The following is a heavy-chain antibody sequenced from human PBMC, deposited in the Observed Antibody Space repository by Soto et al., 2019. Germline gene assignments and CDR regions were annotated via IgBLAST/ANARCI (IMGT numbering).Heavy chain of an antibody. D-gene: IGHD1-1*01. Sequence: QVHLVQSGAEVKKPGASVKVSCKASGYTFTSYGITWVRQAPGQGLEWMGWISAHNGNTDYAQKLQGRVIVTRDPSPSPAYMELRSLISDDTAVYYCARGRYGDYWGQGALVTVSS. CDR3: ARGRYGDY. J-gene: IGHJ4*02. CDR2: ISAHNGNT. CDR1: GYTFTSYG. V-gene: IGHV1-18*01.